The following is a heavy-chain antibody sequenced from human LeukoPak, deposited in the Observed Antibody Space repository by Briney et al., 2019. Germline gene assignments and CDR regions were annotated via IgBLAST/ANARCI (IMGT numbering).Heavy chain of an antibody. CDR3: ARGYRIVDLFCALL. V-gene: IGHV3-9*01. CDR1: GFTFDDYA. CDR2: ISWNSGSI. D-gene: IGHD1-26*01. J-gene: IGHJ3*01. Sequence: GGFLRLSCAASGFTFDDYAMHWVRQAPGKGLEWVSGISWNSGSIGYADSVKGRFTISRDNAKNSLYLQMNSLRAEDTAVYYCARGYRIVDLFCALLWGQGTIITVSS.